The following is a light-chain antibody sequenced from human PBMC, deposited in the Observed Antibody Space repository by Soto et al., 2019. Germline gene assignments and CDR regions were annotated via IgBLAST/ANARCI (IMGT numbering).Light chain of an antibody. CDR2: DAS. V-gene: IGKV3-11*01. Sequence: EIVLTQSPATLSLSPGERATLSCRASQSVSSYLAWYQQKPGQAPRLLIYDASNRATGVPARFSGSGSGTDFTLTISRLEPEDFAFYYCQQRSNWPPITFGPGTKVDIK. CDR3: QQRSNWPPIT. CDR1: QSVSSY. J-gene: IGKJ3*01.